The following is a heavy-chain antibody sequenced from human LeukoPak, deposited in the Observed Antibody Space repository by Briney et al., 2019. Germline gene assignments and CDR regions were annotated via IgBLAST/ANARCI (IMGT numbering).Heavy chain of an antibody. CDR2: IYQSGST. Sequence: SETLSLTCGVSGVSISNSQWWSWVRPPPGKGLEWIGEIYQSGSTNYNPSLKSRVTMSIDESRNQFSLSLTSVTAADTAVYYCTRLKVLDITWWPADYWGPGILVTVSS. CDR3: TRLKVLDITWWPADY. V-gene: IGHV4-4*02. D-gene: IGHD2-15*01. CDR1: GVSISNSQW. J-gene: IGHJ4*02.